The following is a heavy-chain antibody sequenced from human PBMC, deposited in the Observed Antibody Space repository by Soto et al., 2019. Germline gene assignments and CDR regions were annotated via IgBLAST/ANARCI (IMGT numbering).Heavy chain of an antibody. J-gene: IGHJ4*02. V-gene: IGHV1-3*01. CDR1: GYTFTSYA. Sequence: ASVKVSCKASGYTFTSYAMHWVRQAPGQRLEWMGWINAGNGNTKYSQKFQGRVTITRDTSASTVYMELSRLRSEDTAVYYCARVSGWYFLDYWGQGTLVTVSS. D-gene: IGHD6-19*01. CDR2: INAGNGNT. CDR3: ARVSGWYFLDY.